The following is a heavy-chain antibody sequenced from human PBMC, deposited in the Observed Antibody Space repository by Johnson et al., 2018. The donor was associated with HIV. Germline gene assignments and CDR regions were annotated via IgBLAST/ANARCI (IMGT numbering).Heavy chain of an antibody. CDR3: ARVHADAGTTWSEGAYDI. D-gene: IGHD4-17*01. CDR1: SSNY. V-gene: IGHV3-66*02. CDR2: IYSGGST. J-gene: IGHJ3*02. Sequence: VQLVESGGGLVQPGGSLRLSCVGSSNYKSWVRQAPGKGLEWVSVIYSGGSTYYADSVKGRFTISRDTSKNMLYLQMNSLRPEDTAVYYCARVHADAGTTWSEGAYDIWGQGTMVTVSS.